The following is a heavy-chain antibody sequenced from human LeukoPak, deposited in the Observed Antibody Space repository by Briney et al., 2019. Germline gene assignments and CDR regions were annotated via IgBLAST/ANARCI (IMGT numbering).Heavy chain of an antibody. CDR3: ARDRTPEYYDYVWGSYRTNWFDP. V-gene: IGHV3-23*01. D-gene: IGHD3-16*02. CDR1: GFTFSSYA. J-gene: IGHJ5*02. Sequence: SGGSLRLSCAASGFTFSSYAMSWVRQAPGKGLEWVSAISGSGGSTYYADSVKGRFTISRDNSKNTLYLQMNSLRAEDTAVYYCARDRTPEYYDYVWGSYRTNWFDPWGQGTLVTVSS. CDR2: ISGSGGST.